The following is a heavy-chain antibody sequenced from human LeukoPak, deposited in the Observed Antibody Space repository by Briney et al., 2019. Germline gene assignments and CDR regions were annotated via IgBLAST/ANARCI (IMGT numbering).Heavy chain of an antibody. CDR1: GYTFTGYY. D-gene: IGHD6-19*01. Sequence: ASVKVSCKASGYTFTGYYMHWVRQAPGQGLEWMGWINPNSGGTNYAQKLQGRVTMTTDTSTSTAYMELRSLRSDDTAVYYCARVRSSGWPNYYYYYMDVWGKGTTVTVSS. CDR2: INPNSGGT. J-gene: IGHJ6*03. CDR3: ARVRSSGWPNYYYYYMDV. V-gene: IGHV1-2*02.